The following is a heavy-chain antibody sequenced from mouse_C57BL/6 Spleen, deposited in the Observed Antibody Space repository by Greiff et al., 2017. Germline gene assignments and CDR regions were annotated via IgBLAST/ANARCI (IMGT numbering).Heavy chain of an antibody. V-gene: IGHV3-6*01. CDR1: GYSITSGYY. CDR3: ARDWDYGSESFDY. CDR2: ISYDGSN. Sequence: EVQRVESGPGLVKPSQSLSLTCSVTGYSITSGYYWNWIRQFPGNKLEWMGYISYDGSNNYNPSLKNRISITRDTSKNQFFLKLNSVTTEDTATYYCARDWDYGSESFDYWGQGTTLTVSS. D-gene: IGHD1-1*01. J-gene: IGHJ2*01.